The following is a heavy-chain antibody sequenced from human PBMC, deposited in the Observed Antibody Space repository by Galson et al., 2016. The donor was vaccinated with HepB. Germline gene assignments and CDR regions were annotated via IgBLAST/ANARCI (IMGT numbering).Heavy chain of an antibody. J-gene: IGHJ3*02. D-gene: IGHD5-24*01. Sequence: SETLSLTCSVSGASISGYSWSWIRQPPGKGLEWIGHIYYSGSTNYNSSLKSRVTISIDTSKKQFSLKVTSVTAADTAVYSCARQSRQDGTFDIWGQGTMVTVS. V-gene: IGHV4-59*08. CDR3: ARQSRQDGTFDI. CDR2: IYYSGST. CDR1: GASISGYS.